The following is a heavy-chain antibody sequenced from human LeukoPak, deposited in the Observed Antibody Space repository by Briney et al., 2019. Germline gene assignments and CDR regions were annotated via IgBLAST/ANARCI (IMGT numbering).Heavy chain of an antibody. CDR3: ARHLSSFGYGNFDY. J-gene: IGHJ4*02. Sequence: GGSLRLSCAASGCTFSSYSMNWVRQAPGKGLEWVSSISGSGTYMYYADSVKGRFAISRDNARNSLFLQMDTLRDEDTAVYFCARHLSSFGYGNFDYWGQGTLVTVSS. CDR1: GCTFSSYS. V-gene: IGHV3-21*01. D-gene: IGHD5-12*01. CDR2: ISGSGTYM.